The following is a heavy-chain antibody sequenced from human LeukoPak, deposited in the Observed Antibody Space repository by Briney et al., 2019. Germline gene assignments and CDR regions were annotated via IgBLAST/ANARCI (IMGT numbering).Heavy chain of an antibody. CDR3: ATGTTGTGRCLDV. Sequence: SQTLSLTCAISGDSVSSSSAAWNWIRQSPSRSLEWLGRTYYRSKWYNDYAESVKSRITINLDTSKNQFSLQLNSVTPEDTALYYCATGTTGTGRCLDVWGKGTTVIVSS. J-gene: IGHJ6*04. CDR2: TYYRSKWYN. CDR1: GDSVSSSSAA. D-gene: IGHD1-1*01. V-gene: IGHV6-1*01.